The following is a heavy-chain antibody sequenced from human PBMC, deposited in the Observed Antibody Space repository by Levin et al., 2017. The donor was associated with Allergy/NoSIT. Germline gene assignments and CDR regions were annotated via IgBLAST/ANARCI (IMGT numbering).Heavy chain of an antibody. V-gene: IGHV4-39*02. CDR2: IYYTGSS. J-gene: IGHJ5*02. CDR1: GGSIISTNYY. CDR3: ARSSSLEYFDP. D-gene: IGHD3-3*01. Sequence: PSETLSLTCTVPGGSIISTNYYWGWIRQPPGKGLEWIGSIYYTGSSHYNPSLKSRVTISVDTSKDHFSLNLTSVPAADTAVYFCARSSSLEYFDPWGQGTLVTVSS.